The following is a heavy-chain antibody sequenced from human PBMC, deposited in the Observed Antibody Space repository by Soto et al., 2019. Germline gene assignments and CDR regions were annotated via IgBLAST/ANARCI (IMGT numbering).Heavy chain of an antibody. CDR2: IYYSGNT. J-gene: IGHJ4*02. V-gene: IGHV4-59*11. D-gene: IGHD2-2*01. Sequence: PSETLSLTCTVSGGSISSHYWSWIRQPPGKGLEWIGYIYYSGNTNYNPSLKSRFTISADTSKNQFSLMVSSVTAADTAVYYCARDGGGSSATIDYWGQGALVTVSS. CDR1: GGSISSHY. CDR3: ARDGGGSSATIDY.